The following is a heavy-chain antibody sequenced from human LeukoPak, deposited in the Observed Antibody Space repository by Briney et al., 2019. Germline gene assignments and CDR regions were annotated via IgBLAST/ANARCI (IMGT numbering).Heavy chain of an antibody. CDR2: ISHHGSNE. V-gene: IGHV3-30*14. CDR3: ARVHDTTGYYHYFDS. CDR1: GFTFSTYP. D-gene: IGHD3-9*01. Sequence: GGSLRLSGEASGFTFSTYPMHWVRQAPDKGLEWVAMISHHGSNEYYADSVKGRFTISRDNSKNTLYLQMNNPRVEDTAIYYCARVHDTTGYYHYFDSWGQGTLVTVSS. J-gene: IGHJ4*02.